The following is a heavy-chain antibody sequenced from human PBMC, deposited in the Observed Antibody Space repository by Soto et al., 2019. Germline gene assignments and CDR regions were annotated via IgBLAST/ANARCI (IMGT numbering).Heavy chain of an antibody. CDR2: IDPSDSYT. CDR3: ARLVGYCSSTSCSHSYYYYGMDV. V-gene: IGHV5-10-1*01. D-gene: IGHD2-2*01. Sequence: GEALKISCKGSGYSFTSDWISWVRQMPGKGLEWMGRIDPSDSYTNYSPSFQCHVTISADKSIRTAYLQWSSLKAWDTAMYYCARLVGYCSSTSCSHSYYYYGMDVWGQGTTVTVSS. CDR1: GYSFTSDW. J-gene: IGHJ6*02.